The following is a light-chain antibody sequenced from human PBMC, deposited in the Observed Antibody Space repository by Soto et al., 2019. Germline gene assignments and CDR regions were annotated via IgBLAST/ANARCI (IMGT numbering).Light chain of an antibody. CDR3: LQDYNFPYT. J-gene: IGKJ2*01. Sequence: EVVMTQSPATLSVSPGERVTLSCTASQSVSGNLAWYQQKPGQAPRLLIHGASTRATDIPARFSGSGSGTEFTLTITSLQSEDFATYYCLQDYNFPYTFGQGTKLEFK. CDR2: GAS. V-gene: IGKV3-15*01. CDR1: QSVSGN.